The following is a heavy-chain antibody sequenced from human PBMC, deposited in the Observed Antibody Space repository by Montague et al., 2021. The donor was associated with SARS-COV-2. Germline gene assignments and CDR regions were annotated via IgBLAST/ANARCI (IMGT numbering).Heavy chain of an antibody. CDR1: GGSISSSSYD. D-gene: IGHD3-9*01. Sequence: ETLSLTCTVAGGSISSSSYDWGWIREPPGKGLEWIGTMDYSERPXYNRCLESRFTMSADRSKNRFSRNLGSVTASDTAVYYCARHGPYYEISTGYFRPYYFDHWGRGSLVTVTS. CDR2: MDYSERP. J-gene: IGHJ4*02. CDR3: ARHGPYYEISTGYFRPYYFDH. V-gene: IGHV4-39*01.